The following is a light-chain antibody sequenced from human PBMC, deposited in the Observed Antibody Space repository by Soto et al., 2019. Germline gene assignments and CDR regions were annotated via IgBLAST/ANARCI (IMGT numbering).Light chain of an antibody. J-gene: IGKJ4*01. Sequence: EIVLTQSPGTLSLSPGERATLSCRASQSVSSTYLAWYQQKPGQSPRLLIYGASSRATGIPDRFSGSGSGTDFTLTISRLEPEDFAFYYCQQYGSSPLTFGGGTKGDIK. CDR2: GAS. CDR3: QQYGSSPLT. V-gene: IGKV3-20*01. CDR1: QSVSSTY.